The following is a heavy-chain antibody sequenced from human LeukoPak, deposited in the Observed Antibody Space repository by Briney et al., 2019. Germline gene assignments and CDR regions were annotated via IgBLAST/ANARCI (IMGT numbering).Heavy chain of an antibody. CDR2: MNPNSGNT. Sequence: ASVKVSCKASGYTFTSYDINWVRQATGQGLEWMGWMNPNSGNTGYAQKFQGRVTMTRNTSISTAYMELSSLRSEDTAVYHCARVLRDCSGGSCSYYFDYWGQGTLVTVSS. D-gene: IGHD2-15*01. CDR1: GYTFTSYD. J-gene: IGHJ4*02. CDR3: ARVLRDCSGGSCSYYFDY. V-gene: IGHV1-8*01.